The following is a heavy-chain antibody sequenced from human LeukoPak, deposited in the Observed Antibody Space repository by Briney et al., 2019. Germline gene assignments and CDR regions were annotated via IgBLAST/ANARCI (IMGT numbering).Heavy chain of an antibody. CDR1: GYSFTNYW. D-gene: IGHD6-19*01. J-gene: IGHJ4*02. Sequence: GESLKISCKGSGYSFTNYWIGWVRQVPGEGLEWMGIIYPGDSDTRYSPSFQGQVTISADKSISTAYLQWSSLKASDTAMYYCARAGYNSGWYEVDYWGQGTLVTVSS. CDR2: IYPGDSDT. CDR3: ARAGYNSGWYEVDY. V-gene: IGHV5-51*01.